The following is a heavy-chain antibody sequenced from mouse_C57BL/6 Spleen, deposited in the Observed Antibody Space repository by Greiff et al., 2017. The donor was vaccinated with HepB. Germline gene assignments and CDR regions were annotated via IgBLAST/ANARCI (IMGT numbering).Heavy chain of an antibody. CDR1: GYTFTSYW. CDR2: IDPSDSYT. D-gene: IGHD1-1*01. Sequence: QVHVKQSGAELVKPGASVKLSCKASGYTFTSYWMQWVKQRPGQGLEWIGEIDPSDSYTNYNQKFKGKATLTVDTSSSTAYMQLSSLTSEDSAVYYCARGIYYGSTSGYFDVWGTGTTVTVSS. CDR3: ARGIYYGSTSGYFDV. J-gene: IGHJ1*03. V-gene: IGHV1-50*01.